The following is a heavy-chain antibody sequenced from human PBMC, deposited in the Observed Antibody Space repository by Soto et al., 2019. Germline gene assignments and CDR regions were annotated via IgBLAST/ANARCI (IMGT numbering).Heavy chain of an antibody. Sequence: GGSLRLSCAASGFTVSRNYMTWVRQAPGKGLEWVSVINNGGTTYYADSVKGRFIISRDNSKNTLYLQMSSLRAEDTAVYYCATAGDYYYGMDVWGQGTTVTVSS. CDR1: GFTVSRNY. CDR3: ATAGDYYYGMDV. CDR2: INNGGTT. D-gene: IGHD3-10*01. V-gene: IGHV3-53*01. J-gene: IGHJ6*02.